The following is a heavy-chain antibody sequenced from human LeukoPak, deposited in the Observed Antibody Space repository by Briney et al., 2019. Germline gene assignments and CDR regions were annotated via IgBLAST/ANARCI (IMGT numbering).Heavy chain of an antibody. CDR1: GGTFSSYA. Sequence: GASVKVSCKASGGTFSSYAISWVRQAPGQGLEWMGGIIPIFGTANYAQKFQGRVTITADESTSTAYTELSSLRSEDTAVYYCARFGSIAAAGETVDYWGQGALVTVSS. V-gene: IGHV1-69*13. CDR3: ARFGSIAAAGETVDY. CDR2: IIPIFGTA. D-gene: IGHD6-13*01. J-gene: IGHJ4*02.